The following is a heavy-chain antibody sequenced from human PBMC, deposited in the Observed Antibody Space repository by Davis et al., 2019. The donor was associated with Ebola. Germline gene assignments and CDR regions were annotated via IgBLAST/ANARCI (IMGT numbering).Heavy chain of an antibody. CDR1: GFTFSGYS. Sequence: PGGSLRLSCAASGFTFSGYSMNWVRQAPGKGLEWVAVISYDGSNKYYADSVKGRFTISRDNSKNTLYLQMNSLRAEDTAVYYCARGGEQFDSWGHGTLVSVSS. V-gene: IGHV3-30*19. D-gene: IGHD1/OR15-1a*01. J-gene: IGHJ5*01. CDR2: ISYDGSNK. CDR3: ARGGEQFDS.